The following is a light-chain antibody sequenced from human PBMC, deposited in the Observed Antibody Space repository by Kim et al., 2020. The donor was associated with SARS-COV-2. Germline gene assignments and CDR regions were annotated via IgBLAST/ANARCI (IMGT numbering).Light chain of an antibody. CDR3: QQRTNWPLT. CDR2: DAS. V-gene: IGKV3-11*01. Sequence: EIVLTQSPATLSLSPGERATLSCRASRSVRTYLAWYQQKPGQAPRLLISDASNRATGIPARFSGSGSETDFTLTISSLEPEDFAVYYCQQRTNWPLTFGGGTKVDIK. J-gene: IGKJ4*01. CDR1: RSVRTY.